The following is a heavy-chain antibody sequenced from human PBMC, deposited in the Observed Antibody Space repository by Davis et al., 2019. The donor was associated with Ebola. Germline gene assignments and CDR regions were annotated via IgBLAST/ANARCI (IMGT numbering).Heavy chain of an antibody. V-gene: IGHV5-51*01. Sequence: GESLKISCKGSGYRFTSYWIGWLRQMPGKGLEWMGIIYPDDSDTRYSPSFQGQVTISADESISTAYLQWSSLKASDTAMYYCARGTSLARNFDYWGQGTLVTVSS. CDR3: ARGTSLARNFDY. D-gene: IGHD3-3*02. J-gene: IGHJ4*02. CDR1: GYRFTSYW. CDR2: IYPDDSDT.